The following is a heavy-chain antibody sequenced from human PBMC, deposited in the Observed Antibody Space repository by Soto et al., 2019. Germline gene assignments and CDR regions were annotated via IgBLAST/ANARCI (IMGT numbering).Heavy chain of an antibody. CDR3: AKSTDYDFWSGYYGTPKFDP. J-gene: IGHJ5*02. Sequence: GSLRLSCAASGXTFSSYSMSWVRQAPGKGLEWVSSISGSGGRTYYADSVKCRFTIYRDNSKKTLYLKMNSLRAEDTAVYYCAKSTDYDFWSGYYGTPKFDPWGQGTLGTVS. CDR2: ISGSGGRT. D-gene: IGHD3-3*01. V-gene: IGHV3-23*01. CDR1: GXTFSSYS.